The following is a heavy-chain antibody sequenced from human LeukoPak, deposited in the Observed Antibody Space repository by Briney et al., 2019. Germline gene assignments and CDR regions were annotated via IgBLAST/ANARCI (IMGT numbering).Heavy chain of an antibody. CDR3: ARADGMAV. V-gene: IGHV1-46*01. Sequence: ASVKVSCKASGYTFTTYYMHWVRQAPGQGLEWMGIINPSGGGTKYDQKFQGRITITRGMSTRTAYMELSSLRSEDTAVYYCARADGMAVWGQGTTVTVSS. CDR2: INPSGGGT. CDR1: GYTFTTYY. J-gene: IGHJ6*02.